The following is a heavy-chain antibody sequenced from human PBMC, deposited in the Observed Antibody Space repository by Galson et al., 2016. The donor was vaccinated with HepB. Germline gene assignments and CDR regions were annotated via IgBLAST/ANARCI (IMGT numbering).Heavy chain of an antibody. CDR2: DTYDERR. CDR1: GFAFSNYT. CDR3: ARGRKTGVPVFVTGYYGIDV. V-gene: IGHV3-30*04. D-gene: IGHD2-8*02. Sequence: SLRLSCAASGFAFSNYTIHWVRQAPGQGLEWAARDTYDERRDYADSVQDRFTVSSDNSKNTVSLKVNTVTAEDPAVYLCARGRKTGVPVFVTGYYGIDVWDKGTTVTVSS. J-gene: IGHJ6*04.